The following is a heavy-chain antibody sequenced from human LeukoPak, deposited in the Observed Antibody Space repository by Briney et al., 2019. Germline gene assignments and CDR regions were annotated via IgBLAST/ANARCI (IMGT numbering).Heavy chain of an antibody. CDR1: SGSISSSNYY. Sequence: PSETLSLTCTVSSGSISSSNYYWGWIRQPPGRGLEWIVSIYYTGTPYYNPSLKSRVTVSVDTSKNQFSLKLSSVRAADTAVYYCARITSGGDLDYWGQGTLVTVSS. D-gene: IGHD2-21*02. V-gene: IGHV4-39*01. J-gene: IGHJ4*02. CDR3: ARITSGGDLDY. CDR2: IYYTGTP.